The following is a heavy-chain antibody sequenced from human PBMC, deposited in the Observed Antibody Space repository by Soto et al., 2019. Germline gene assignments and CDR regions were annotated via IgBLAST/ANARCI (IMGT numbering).Heavy chain of an antibody. CDR1: GGTFNNYA. J-gene: IGHJ5*02. CDR2: IIPRFGTP. CDR3: ARALGYSTIAWLDP. D-gene: IGHD5-18*01. V-gene: IGHV1-69*06. Sequence: QVQLVQSGAEVKQPGSSVKVSCRASGGTFNNYAVSWVRQAPGQGLEWMGGIIPRFGTPNDSPEFQGRVTFTADTSMHTVYMELSSLKSEDTAIYYCARALGYSTIAWLDPWGQGTLVTVSS.